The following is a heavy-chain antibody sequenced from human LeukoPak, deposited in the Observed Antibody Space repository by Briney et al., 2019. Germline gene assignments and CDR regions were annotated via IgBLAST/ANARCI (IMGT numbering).Heavy chain of an antibody. V-gene: IGHV1-2*02. J-gene: IGHJ4*02. D-gene: IGHD3-22*01. CDR2: ISPNSSGT. Sequence: GASVKVSCKASGYTFTAYYVHWVRQAPGQGLEWMGWISPNSSGTEYAQKFQGRVTMTRDTSISTVYTELRRLKSDDTAVYNCARSLGDSSGSFDFWGQGTLVTVSS. CDR1: GYTFTAYY. CDR3: ARSLGDSSGSFDF.